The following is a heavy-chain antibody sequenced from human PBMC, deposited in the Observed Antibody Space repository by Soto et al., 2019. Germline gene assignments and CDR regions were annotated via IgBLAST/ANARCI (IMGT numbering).Heavy chain of an antibody. V-gene: IGHV3-23*01. CDR1: GFSFSSNS. J-gene: IGHJ4*02. D-gene: IGHD1-26*01. Sequence: GGSLRLSCATSGFSFSSNSMSWVRQSPGKGLEWVSAISDGGDRIYYVDSVKGRFTISRDNSRNKLYLQMDSLRAEDTDVYHCVILALGKFDYWGQGTLVTVSS. CDR3: VILALGKFDY. CDR2: ISDGGDRI.